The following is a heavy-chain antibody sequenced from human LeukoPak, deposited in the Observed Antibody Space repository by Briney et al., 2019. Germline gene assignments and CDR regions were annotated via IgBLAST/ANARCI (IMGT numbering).Heavy chain of an antibody. D-gene: IGHD1-26*01. Sequence: GGSLRLSCAASGFTFSSYGMHWVRQAPGKGLEWVAVIWYDGSNKYYADSVKGRFTISRDNAKKSVYLEMTDLRAEDTAVYYCAREASGNYHVFDSWGQGTLVTVSS. CDR1: GFTFSSYG. CDR2: IWYDGSNK. CDR3: AREASGNYHVFDS. V-gene: IGHV3-33*01. J-gene: IGHJ4*02.